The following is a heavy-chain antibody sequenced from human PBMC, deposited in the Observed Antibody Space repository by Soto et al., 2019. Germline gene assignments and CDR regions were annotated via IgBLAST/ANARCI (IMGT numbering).Heavy chain of an antibody. Sequence: SVKVSCKASGGTFSSYAISWVRQAPGQGLEWMGGIIPIFGTANYAQKFQGRVTITADESTSTAYMELSSLRSEDTAVYYCVLQLWPKGQVDYWGQGTLVTVS. J-gene: IGHJ4*02. CDR1: GGTFSSYA. V-gene: IGHV1-69*13. CDR2: IIPIFGTA. D-gene: IGHD5-18*01. CDR3: VLQLWPKGQVDY.